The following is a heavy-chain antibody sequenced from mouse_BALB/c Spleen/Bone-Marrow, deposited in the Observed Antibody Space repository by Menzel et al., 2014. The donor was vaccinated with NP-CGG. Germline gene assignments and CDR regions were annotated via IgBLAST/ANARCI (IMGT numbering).Heavy chain of an antibody. D-gene: IGHD1-1*02. CDR1: GYTFTFYW. CDR3: ARYGGPAWFAY. Sequence: VKLVESGAELVKPGASVKLSCKASGYTFTFYWIHWVKQRPGQGLEWIGEINPSNGRTNYNEKFKNKATLTVDKSSSTAYMQLSSLTSEDSAVYFCARYGGPAWFAYWGQGTLVTVSA. J-gene: IGHJ3*01. V-gene: IGHV1S81*02. CDR2: INPSNGRT.